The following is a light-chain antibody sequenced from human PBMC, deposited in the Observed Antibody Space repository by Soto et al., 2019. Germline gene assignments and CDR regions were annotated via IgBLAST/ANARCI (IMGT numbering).Light chain of an antibody. V-gene: IGKV1-39*01. CDR3: QQSYSTPIT. J-gene: IGKJ5*01. CDR2: AAS. Sequence: DIQMTQSPSSLPASVGDRVTITCRASQSMSSYLNWYQQKPGKAPKLLIYAASSLQSGVPSRFSGSGSGTDFTLTISSLQPEDFATYYCQQSYSTPITFGQGTRLEIK. CDR1: QSMSSY.